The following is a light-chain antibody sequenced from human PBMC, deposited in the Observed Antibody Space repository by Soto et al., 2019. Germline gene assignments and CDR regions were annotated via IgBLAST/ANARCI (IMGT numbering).Light chain of an antibody. Sequence: AIQLTQSRASLSASVGDRVTITCRASQGISSALAWYQQKPGKAPKLLIYDASSLESGVPSRFSGSGSGTDFTLTISSLQPEDFATYYCQQLRTFGQGTKLEIK. CDR1: QGISSA. CDR2: DAS. V-gene: IGKV1-13*02. J-gene: IGKJ2*01. CDR3: QQLRT.